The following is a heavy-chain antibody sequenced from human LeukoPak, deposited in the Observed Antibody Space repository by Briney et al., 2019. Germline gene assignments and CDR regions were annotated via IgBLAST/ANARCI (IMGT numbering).Heavy chain of an antibody. Sequence: GASVKVSCKASGYTFTSYDINWVRQATGQGLEWMGWMNPNSGNTGYAQKFQGRVTMTRNTSISTAYMELSSLRSEDTAVYYCAREHSSSWDQFDYWGQGTLVTVSS. D-gene: IGHD6-13*01. CDR2: MNPNSGNT. V-gene: IGHV1-8*01. CDR3: AREHSSSWDQFDY. CDR1: GYTFTSYD. J-gene: IGHJ4*02.